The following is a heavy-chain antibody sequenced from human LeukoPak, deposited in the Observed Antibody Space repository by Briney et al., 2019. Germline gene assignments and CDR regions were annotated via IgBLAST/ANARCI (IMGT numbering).Heavy chain of an antibody. CDR1: AFTFSSYE. D-gene: IGHD2-8*01. CDR3: ARNWANRYFDY. J-gene: IGHJ4*02. V-gene: IGHV3-48*03. Sequence: HSGGSLRLSCAASAFTFSSYEMNWVRQAPGKGLEWISYISSSGDTIYYADSVKGRFTISRDNAKNSLYLQMNSLRAEDTALYYCARNWANRYFDYWGQGTLVTVSS. CDR2: ISSSGDTI.